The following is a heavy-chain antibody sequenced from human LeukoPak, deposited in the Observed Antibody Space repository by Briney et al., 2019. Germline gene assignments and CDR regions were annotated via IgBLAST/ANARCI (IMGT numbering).Heavy chain of an antibody. D-gene: IGHD2-2*01. V-gene: IGHV4-39*01. CDR2: IYSTGST. J-gene: IGHJ3*02. CDR1: GASISSSGYY. CDR3: ARHQRHQLWDAFDI. Sequence: PSETLSLTCTVSGASISSSGYYWGWLRQPPGKGLEWIGSIYSTGSTLYNPSLKSRVSISADTSKNQFSLKVTSVTAADTAVYYCARHQRHQLWDAFDIWGQGTMVTVSS.